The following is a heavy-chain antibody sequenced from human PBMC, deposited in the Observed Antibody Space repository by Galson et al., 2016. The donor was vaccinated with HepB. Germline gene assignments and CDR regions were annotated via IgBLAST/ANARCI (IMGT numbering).Heavy chain of an antibody. D-gene: IGHD3-3*01. CDR1: GGSITSDGYY. V-gene: IGHV4-31*03. Sequence: TLSLTCTVSGGSITSDGYYWSWIRQHPGKGLEWIGYIYYSGTTYYNLSLKSRVTISVDTSKNQFSLKLSSVTAADPAVYYRARVGRLDFWSGFYVPPFDYWGQGTLVAVSS. CDR2: IYYSGTT. J-gene: IGHJ4*02. CDR3: ARVGRLDFWSGFYVPPFDY.